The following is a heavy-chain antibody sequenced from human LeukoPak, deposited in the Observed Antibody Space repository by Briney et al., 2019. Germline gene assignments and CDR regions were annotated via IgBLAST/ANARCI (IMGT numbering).Heavy chain of an antibody. D-gene: IGHD6-13*01. Sequence: GGSLRLSCATSGFIFSTYALSWVRQAPGKGLEWASSISGSGGSTYHADSVKGRLTISRDSSKNTLYLQMNSLRAEDTAIYYCARVIRAAPGKGYFDYWGQGTLVTVSS. J-gene: IGHJ4*02. CDR3: ARVIRAAPGKGYFDY. CDR2: ISGSGGST. CDR1: GFIFSTYA. V-gene: IGHV3-23*01.